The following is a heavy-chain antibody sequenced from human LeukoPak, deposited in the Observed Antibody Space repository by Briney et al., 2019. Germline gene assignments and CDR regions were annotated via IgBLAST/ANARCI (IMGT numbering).Heavy chain of an antibody. D-gene: IGHD6-13*01. V-gene: IGHV3-23*01. J-gene: IGHJ4*02. CDR1: GFTFSSYA. Sequence: GGSLRLSCAASGFTFSSYAMSWVRQAPGKGLEWVSAISESGVSTYYADSVKGRCTVSRDNSDNTLYLQMNSLRAEDTAVYYCAKGIRRYPKPSSWSCFDYWGQGTLVTVSS. CDR3: AKGIRRYPKPSSWSCFDY. CDR2: ISESGVST.